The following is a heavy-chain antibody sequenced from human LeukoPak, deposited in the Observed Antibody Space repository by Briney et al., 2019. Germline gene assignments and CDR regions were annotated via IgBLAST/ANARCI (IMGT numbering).Heavy chain of an antibody. CDR1: GGSISSYY. J-gene: IGHJ5*02. D-gene: IGHD2-2*02. Sequence: SETLSLTCTVSGGSISSYYWSWIRQPPGKGLEWIGYIYYSGSTNYNPSLKSRVTISVDTSRNQFSLKLSSVTAADTAVYYCARWVPAAIGWFDPWGQGTLVTVSS. V-gene: IGHV4-59*01. CDR2: IYYSGST. CDR3: ARWVPAAIGWFDP.